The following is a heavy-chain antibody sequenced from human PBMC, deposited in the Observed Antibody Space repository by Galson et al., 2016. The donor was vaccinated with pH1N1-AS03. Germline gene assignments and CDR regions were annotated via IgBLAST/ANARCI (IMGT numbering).Heavy chain of an antibody. CDR2: IRNGGGTI. Sequence: CAASGFTFSNYAMSWVRQAPGKGPEWVSAIRNGGGTIWYADSVKGRFTISRDDSKNTLYLQMNSLRVGDTALYYCAKVTRERSIDMDFEHWGQGTPVTVSP. V-gene: IGHV3-23*01. CDR3: AKVTRERSIDMDFEH. CDR1: GFTFSNYA. D-gene: IGHD3-9*01. J-gene: IGHJ4*02.